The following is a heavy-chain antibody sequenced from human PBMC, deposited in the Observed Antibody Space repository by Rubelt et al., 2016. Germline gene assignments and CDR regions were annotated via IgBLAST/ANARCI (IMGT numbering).Heavy chain of an antibody. Sequence: RAAGEGLEWIGIINPSGGSTSYAQKFEGRITMTRDTSISTVYMELSRLRFDDTAVYYCATPPGLAVTDPDKNLQYWGQGTLVTVSS. CDR2: INPSGGST. D-gene: IGHD2-21*02. J-gene: IGHJ1*01. CDR3: ATPPGLAVTDPDKNLQY. V-gene: IGHV1-46*01.